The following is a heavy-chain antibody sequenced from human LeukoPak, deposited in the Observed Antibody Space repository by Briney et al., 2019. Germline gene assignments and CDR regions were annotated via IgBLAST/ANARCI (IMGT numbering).Heavy chain of an antibody. V-gene: IGHV4-34*01. J-gene: IGHJ4*02. D-gene: IGHD3-3*01. CDR3: ARHLAPDFWTYDY. CDR2: FCYSGST. Sequence: PSETLSLTCAVYGGSFSGYYWSWIRQPPGKGLEWIGTFCYSGSTYYNPSLKSRVTISVDTSKNQFSLKLSSVTAADTAVYYCARHLAPDFWTYDYWGQGTLVTVSS. CDR1: GGSFSGYY.